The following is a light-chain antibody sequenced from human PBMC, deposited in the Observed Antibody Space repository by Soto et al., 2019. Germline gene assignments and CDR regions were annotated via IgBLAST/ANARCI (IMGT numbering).Light chain of an antibody. Sequence: QSVLTQPPSVSGAPGQRVTISCTGTSSNIGAGYDVHWYQQLPGTAPKLLIYGNNNRPSGVPDRFSGSKSGTSASLAITGLQAEDEADYYCQSYDSSLSAYVFGTGTKLTV. CDR1: SSNIGAGYD. CDR2: GNN. J-gene: IGLJ1*01. V-gene: IGLV1-40*01. CDR3: QSYDSSLSAYV.